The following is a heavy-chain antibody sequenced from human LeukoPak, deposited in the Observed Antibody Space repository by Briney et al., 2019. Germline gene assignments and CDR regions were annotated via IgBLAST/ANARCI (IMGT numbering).Heavy chain of an antibody. CDR3: ARGAVPAAHFDY. J-gene: IGHJ4*02. D-gene: IGHD2-2*01. CDR2: ISSSSSYI. V-gene: IGHV3-21*01. CDR1: GFTFSSYS. Sequence: GGSLRLSCAASGFTFSSYSMNWVRRAPGKGLEWVSSISSSSSYIYYADSVKGRFTISRDNAKNSLYLQMNSLRAEDTAVYYCARGAVPAAHFDYWGQGALVTVSS.